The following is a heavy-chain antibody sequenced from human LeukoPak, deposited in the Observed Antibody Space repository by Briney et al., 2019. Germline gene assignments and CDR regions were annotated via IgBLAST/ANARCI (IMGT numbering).Heavy chain of an antibody. V-gene: IGHV3-23*01. D-gene: IGHD4-23*01. CDR1: GFTFSTYA. CDR2: ISGNGVTT. CDR3: AKALYGGNTV. J-gene: IGHJ4*02. Sequence: PGGSLRLSCAASGFTFSTYAMGWVRQAPGEGLRWVSSISGNGVTTYYADSVKGRFTISRDNSKNTLYLQMNSLRAEDKALYYCAKALYGGNTVWGQGTLVTVSS.